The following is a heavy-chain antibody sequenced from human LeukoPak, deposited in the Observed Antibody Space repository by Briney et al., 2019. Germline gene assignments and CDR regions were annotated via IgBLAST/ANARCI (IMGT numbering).Heavy chain of an antibody. CDR3: AKKGGDYYYYYYMDV. V-gene: IGHV3-23*01. CDR2: ISTDAGET. D-gene: IGHD4-17*01. J-gene: IGHJ6*03. CDR1: GFTFSNSG. Sequence: GGSLRLSCAASGFTFSNSGMSWVRQAPGKGLEWVSAISTDAGETHYADSVKGRFTISRDNSKNTLYLQMNSLRAEDTAVYYCAKKGGDYYYYYYMDVWGKGTTVTVSS.